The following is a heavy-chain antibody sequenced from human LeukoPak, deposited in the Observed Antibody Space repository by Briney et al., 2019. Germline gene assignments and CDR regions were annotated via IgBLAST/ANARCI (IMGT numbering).Heavy chain of an antibody. J-gene: IGHJ4*02. CDR2: ISGSGGST. D-gene: IGHD3-10*01. CDR3: AKTLGLYGSGSYGSIDY. V-gene: IGHV3-23*01. CDR1: GFTFSSYA. Sequence: GGSLRLSCAASGFTFSSYAVSWVRQAPGKGLEWVSAISGSGGSTYYADSVKGRFTISRDNPKNTLYLQMNSLRAEDTAVYYCAKTLGLYGSGSYGSIDYWGQGTLVTVSS.